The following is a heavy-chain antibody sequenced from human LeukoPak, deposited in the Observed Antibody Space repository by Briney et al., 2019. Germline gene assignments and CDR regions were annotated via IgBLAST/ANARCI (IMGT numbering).Heavy chain of an antibody. CDR1: GXSISSQY. D-gene: IGHD6-6*01. CDR2: IYYSGST. Sequence: SETLSLTCXVSGXSISSQYWSWLRQPPGKGLEWIGYIYYSGSTNYNPSLKSRVTMSMDMSKNQFSLKLSSVTAADTAVYYCARSTYYSTSSPAFDVWGQGTIVTVSS. CDR3: ARSTYYSTSSPAFDV. J-gene: IGHJ3*01. V-gene: IGHV4-59*11.